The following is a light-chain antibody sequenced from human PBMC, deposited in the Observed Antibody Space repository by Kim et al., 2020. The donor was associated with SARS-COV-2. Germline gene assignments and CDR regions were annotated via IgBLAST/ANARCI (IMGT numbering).Light chain of an antibody. CDR1: PLGSYS. CDR2: AKN. V-gene: IGLV3-19*01. Sequence: LGQTVIITCQGDPLGSYSASWYQKKPGQAPITVIYAKNNRPSGIPARFSGSNSGNTASLTITGAQAEDEADYYCYSRDSGMNYWVFGGGTQLTVL. CDR3: YSRDSGMNYWV. J-gene: IGLJ3*02.